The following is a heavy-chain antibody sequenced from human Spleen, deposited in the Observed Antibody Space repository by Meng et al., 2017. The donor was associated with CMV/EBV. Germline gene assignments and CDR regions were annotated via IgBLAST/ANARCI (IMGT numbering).Heavy chain of an antibody. J-gene: IGHJ4*02. D-gene: IGHD6-13*01. CDR2: IYKNMMSA. V-gene: IGHV4-31*01. Sequence: SSSSGRYSGCCFHQHPGKRMERLGYIYKNMMSAYYTPSLKSIVTISVDTSPNQFSLKLSSVTAADTAVYYCARERITAGGTASDYWGQGTLVTVSS. CDR3: ARERITAGGTASDY. CDR1: SSSSGRYS.